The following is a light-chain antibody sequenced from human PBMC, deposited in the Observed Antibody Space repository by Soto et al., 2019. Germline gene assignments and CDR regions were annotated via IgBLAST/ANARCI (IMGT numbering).Light chain of an antibody. CDR3: QQYKTWPLA. V-gene: IGKV3-15*01. J-gene: IGKJ4*01. CDR2: DAY. Sequence: EIVMTQSPATLSVSPGERVTLSCRASQGVGSTLAWYRQQPGQAPRLLIYDAYTKATGVPARFSGSGSGTEFTLTISSLQPEDVAIYYCQQYKTWPLAFGEGTKVEIK. CDR1: QGVGST.